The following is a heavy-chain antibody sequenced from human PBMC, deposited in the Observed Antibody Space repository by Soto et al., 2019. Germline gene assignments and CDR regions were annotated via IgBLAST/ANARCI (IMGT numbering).Heavy chain of an antibody. CDR1: GYTLTELS. CDR2: FDPEDGET. V-gene: IGHV1-24*01. Sequence: ASVKVSCKVSGYTLTELSMHWVRQAPGEGLEWMGGFDPEDGETIYAQKFQGRVTMTEDTSTDTAYMELSSLRSEDTAVYYCATISGGYYYYGMDVWGQGTTVTVSS. D-gene: IGHD2-15*01. J-gene: IGHJ6*02. CDR3: ATISGGYYYYGMDV.